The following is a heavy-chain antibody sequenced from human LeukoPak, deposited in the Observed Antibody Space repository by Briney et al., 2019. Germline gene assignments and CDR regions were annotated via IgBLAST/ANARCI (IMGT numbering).Heavy chain of an antibody. CDR2: LWYDGSNK. Sequence: PGGSLRLSCAASGFTFSNAWMSWVRQAPGKGLEWVAVLWYDGSNKYYADSVKGRFTISRDNSKNTLYLQMNSLRAEDTAMYYCARDLFKTAFDYWGQGTLVTVSS. CDR3: ARDLFKTAFDY. J-gene: IGHJ4*02. V-gene: IGHV3-33*08. CDR1: GFTFSNAW.